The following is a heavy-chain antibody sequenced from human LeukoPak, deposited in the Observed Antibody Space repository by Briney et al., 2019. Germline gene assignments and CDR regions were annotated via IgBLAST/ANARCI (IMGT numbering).Heavy chain of an antibody. CDR3: ARHKWEQQLVKSPTHWFDP. CDR2: ISYDGSNE. CDR1: GFALRSYA. Sequence: GGSLRLSCAASGFALRSYAMHWVRQAPGKGLEWVAVISYDGSNEYYADSVKGRFTISRDNSKNTLYLQMNSLRADDTAVYYCARHKWEQQLVKSPTHWFDPWGQGTLVTVSS. D-gene: IGHD6-13*01. J-gene: IGHJ5*02. V-gene: IGHV3-30*04.